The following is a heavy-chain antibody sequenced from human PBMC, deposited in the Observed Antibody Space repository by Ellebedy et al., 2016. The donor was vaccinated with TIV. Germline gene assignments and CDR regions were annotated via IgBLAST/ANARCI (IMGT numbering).Heavy chain of an antibody. D-gene: IGHD5-12*01. CDR3: ARHRGFYSGWTFDY. CDR2: VRYSGDS. J-gene: IGHJ4*02. Sequence: MPSETLSLTCTVSGVSMSSGYYYWAWIRQSPGKGLEWIGSVRYSGDSYYNPSLQSRITISVDTSKNQSSLSLTSVTAADTALYFCARHRGFYSGWTFDYWGLGTLVTVSS. CDR1: GVSMSSGYYY. V-gene: IGHV4-39*07.